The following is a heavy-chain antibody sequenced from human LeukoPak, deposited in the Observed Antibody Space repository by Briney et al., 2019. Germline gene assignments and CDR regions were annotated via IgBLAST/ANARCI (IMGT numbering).Heavy chain of an antibody. J-gene: IGHJ4*02. V-gene: IGHV3-15*01. CDR3: ITVVIPL. Sequence: GGSLRLSCVASGLLSSSAWTSWVRQAPGEGLEWVGRVKTESDGETTDYAARVKGIFTISRDESENTVYLQIFSWKTEDTAVYYCITVVIPLWGQETLVSVPT. D-gene: IGHD3-22*01. CDR1: GLLSSSAW. CDR2: VKTESDGETT.